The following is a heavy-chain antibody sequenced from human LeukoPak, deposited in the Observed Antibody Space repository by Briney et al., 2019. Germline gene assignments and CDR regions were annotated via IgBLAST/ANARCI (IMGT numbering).Heavy chain of an antibody. CDR2: IYHSGSN. CDR1: GYSISSGYY. V-gene: IGHV4-38-2*01. J-gene: IGHJ4*02. D-gene: IGHD5-18*01. CDR3: ARQYSYGPNLDY. Sequence: PSETLSLTCAVSGYSISSGYYWGWIRQPPGKGLEWIGSIYHSGSNYYNPSLKSRVTISVDTSKNQFSLKLSSVTAADTAVYYCARQYSYGPNLDYWGQGTLVTVSS.